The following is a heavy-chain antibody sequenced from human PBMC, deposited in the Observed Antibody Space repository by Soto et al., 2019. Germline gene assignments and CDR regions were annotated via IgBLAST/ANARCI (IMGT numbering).Heavy chain of an antibody. D-gene: IGHD3-10*01. V-gene: IGHV4-34*01. CDR2: IHHSGST. CDR1: GGSFSGYY. Sequence: QVQLQQWGAGLLKPSETLSLTCAVYGGSFSGYYWSWIRQPPGKGLEWIVEIHHSGSTTYNPSLKSQVSISEDTSKNQFSLKLGSVTAAVTAVYYCARGLLLWYGELSPRGHHYYDLDVWGKGTTVTVSS. CDR3: ARGLLLWYGELSPRGHHYYDLDV. J-gene: IGHJ6*03.